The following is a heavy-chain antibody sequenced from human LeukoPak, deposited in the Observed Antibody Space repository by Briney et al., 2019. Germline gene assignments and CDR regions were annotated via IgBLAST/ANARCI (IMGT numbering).Heavy chain of an antibody. V-gene: IGHV3-15*01. CDR1: RFTFINAW. J-gene: IGHJ4*02. CDR2: IKAKAHGGTI. CDR3: TTDGVGVEGATYDN. D-gene: IGHD1-26*01. Sequence: TGGSLRLSCAASRFTFINAWMAWVRQAPGKGLEWVGRIKAKAHGGTIEYAAPVKGRFTISRDDSKNTLYLQMNSLKTEDTAVYYCTTDGVGVEGATYDNWGQGTLVSVSS.